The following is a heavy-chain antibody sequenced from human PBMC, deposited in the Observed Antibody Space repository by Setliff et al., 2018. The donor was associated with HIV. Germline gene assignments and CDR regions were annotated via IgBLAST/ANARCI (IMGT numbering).Heavy chain of an antibody. J-gene: IGHJ4*02. Sequence: GGSLRLSCAASGFTFSSYEMTWIRQAPGKGLEWISYISSSGSTTYYADSVKGRFTISRGNTKNSLYLQMNSLRAEDTAVYYCARDPRSGWYLGFFDYWGQGTLVTVSS. CDR2: ISSSGSTT. V-gene: IGHV3-48*03. CDR3: ARDPRSGWYLGFFDY. CDR1: GFTFSSYE. D-gene: IGHD6-19*01.